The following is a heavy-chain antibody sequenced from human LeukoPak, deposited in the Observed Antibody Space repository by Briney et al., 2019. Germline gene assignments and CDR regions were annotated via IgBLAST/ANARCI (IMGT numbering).Heavy chain of an antibody. Sequence: PGGSLRLSCATSKFTFMNYGLTWVRQAPEKGLEWVASISGSGSDTQYAASVQGRFTISRDNSKNTLYLQMNSLRDEDTAVYYCAKDPNGDYIGTFEIWGHGTMVTVSS. J-gene: IGHJ3*02. V-gene: IGHV3-23*01. CDR3: AKDPNGDYIGTFEI. D-gene: IGHD4-17*01. CDR1: KFTFMNYG. CDR2: ISGSGSDT.